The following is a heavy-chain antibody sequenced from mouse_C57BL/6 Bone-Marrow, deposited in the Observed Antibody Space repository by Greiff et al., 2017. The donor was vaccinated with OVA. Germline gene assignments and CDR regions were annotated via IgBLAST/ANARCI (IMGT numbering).Heavy chain of an antibody. V-gene: IGHV1-50*01. CDR2: IDPSDSYT. CDR3: ARKGDGYYEAWFAY. Sequence: QLQQPGAELVKPGASVKLSCKASGYTFTSYWMQWVKQRPGQGLEWIGEIDPSDSYTNYNQKFKGKATLTVDTSSSTAYMQLSSLTSEDSAVYYCARKGDGYYEAWFAYWGQGTLVTVSA. J-gene: IGHJ3*01. D-gene: IGHD2-3*01. CDR1: GYTFTSYW.